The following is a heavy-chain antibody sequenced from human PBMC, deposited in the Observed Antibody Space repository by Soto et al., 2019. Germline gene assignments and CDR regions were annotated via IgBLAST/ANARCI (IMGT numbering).Heavy chain of an antibody. Sequence: EVQLLESGGGLVQPGGSLRLSCAASGFTFSSYAMSWVRQAPGKGLEWVSAISGSGGSTYYADSVKGRFTISRDNSKNTLYLQMNSLRAEDTAVYYCAKDPEYSSGWYRSRWEWDMALYYFDYWGQGTLVTVSS. CDR3: AKDPEYSSGWYRSRWEWDMALYYFDY. CDR1: GFTFSSYA. CDR2: ISGSGGST. V-gene: IGHV3-23*01. D-gene: IGHD6-19*01. J-gene: IGHJ4*02.